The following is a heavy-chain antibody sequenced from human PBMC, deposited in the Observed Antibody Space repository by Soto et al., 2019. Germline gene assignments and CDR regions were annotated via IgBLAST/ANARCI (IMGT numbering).Heavy chain of an antibody. D-gene: IGHD4-17*01. CDR1: GYTFTSYG. Sequence: QVQLVQSGAEVKKPGASVKVSCKASGYTFTSYGISWVRQAPGQGLEWMGWISAYNGNTNYAQKLQGRVTMTTDPPPRKAYMELRSLRSDATAVYYCAGDEVPHYGVNPSNSWGQGTLFTVSS. CDR2: ISAYNGNT. V-gene: IGHV1-18*01. CDR3: AGDEVPHYGVNPSNS. J-gene: IGHJ4*02.